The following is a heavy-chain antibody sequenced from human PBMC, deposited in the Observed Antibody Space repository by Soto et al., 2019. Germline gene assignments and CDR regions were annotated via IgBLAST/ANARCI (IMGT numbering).Heavy chain of an antibody. CDR3: ARDGIGRATKYYYYGMDV. D-gene: IGHD1-20*01. J-gene: IGHJ6*02. V-gene: IGHV3-30-3*01. CDR2: ISYDGSNK. Sequence: QVPLVESGGGVVQPGRSLRLSCAASGFTFSSYAMHWVRQAPGKGLEWVAVISYDGSNKYYADSVKGRFTISRDNSKNTLYLQMNSLRAEDTAVYYCARDGIGRATKYYYYGMDVWGQGTTVTVSS. CDR1: GFTFSSYA.